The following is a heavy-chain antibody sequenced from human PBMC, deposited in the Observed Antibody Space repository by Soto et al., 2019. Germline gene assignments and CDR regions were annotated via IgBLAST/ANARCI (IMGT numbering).Heavy chain of an antibody. V-gene: IGHV4-34*01. Sequence: QVQLQQWGAGLLKPSETLSLTCAVYGGSFSGYYWSWIRQPPGKGLEWIGEINHSGSTNYNPSLKSRGTIAVDTSKNQCSLKLSSVTAADTAVYYCARVSGYYGSGTPTPYYCDYWGQGTLVTVSS. CDR1: GGSFSGYY. J-gene: IGHJ4*02. D-gene: IGHD3-10*01. CDR3: ARVSGYYGSGTPTPYYCDY. CDR2: INHSGST.